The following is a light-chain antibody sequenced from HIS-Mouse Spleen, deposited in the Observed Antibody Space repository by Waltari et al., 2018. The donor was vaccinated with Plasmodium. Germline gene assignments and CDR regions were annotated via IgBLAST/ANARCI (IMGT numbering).Light chain of an antibody. CDR2: EVS. CDR3: SSYAGSNNLV. J-gene: IGLJ2*01. Sequence: QSALTQPPSASGSPGQSVTISCTGTSSDVGGYNYVSWYQQHPGKAPKPMIYEVSKRPSGGPDRVSGSKSGNTASLTVSGLQAEDEADYYCSSYAGSNNLVFGGGTKLTVL. CDR1: SSDVGGYNY. V-gene: IGLV2-8*01.